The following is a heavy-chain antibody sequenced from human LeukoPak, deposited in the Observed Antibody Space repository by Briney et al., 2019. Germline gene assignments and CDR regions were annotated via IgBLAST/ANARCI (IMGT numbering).Heavy chain of an antibody. J-gene: IGHJ4*02. Sequence: ASVKVSCKASGYTFTSYYMHWVRQAPGQGLEWMGIINPSGGSTSYAQKFQGRVTMTRDTSTSTVYMGLSSLRSEDTAVYFCARDLASSGYYWDWGQGTLVTVSS. D-gene: IGHD3-22*01. CDR1: GYTFTSYY. CDR3: ARDLASSGYYWD. CDR2: INPSGGST. V-gene: IGHV1-46*01.